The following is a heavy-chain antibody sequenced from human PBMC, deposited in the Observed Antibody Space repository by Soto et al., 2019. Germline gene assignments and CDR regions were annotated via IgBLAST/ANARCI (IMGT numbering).Heavy chain of an antibody. CDR3: YGSGSYYPFDY. CDR1: GFTFSSYW. V-gene: IGHV3-7*01. D-gene: IGHD3-10*01. Sequence: GGSLRLSCAASGFTFSSYWMSWVRQAPGKGLEWVANIKQDGSEKYYVDSVKGRFTISRDNAKNSLYLQMNSLRAEDTAVYYCYGSGSYYPFDYWGQGTLVTVSS. J-gene: IGHJ4*02. CDR2: IKQDGSEK.